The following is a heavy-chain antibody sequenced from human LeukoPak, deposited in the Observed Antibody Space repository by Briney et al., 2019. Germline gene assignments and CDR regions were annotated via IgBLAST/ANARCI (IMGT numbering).Heavy chain of an antibody. V-gene: IGHV3-11*01. J-gene: IGHJ4*02. CDR3: AREYDYVWGSYRGGFDY. CDR2: ISSSGSTI. D-gene: IGHD3-16*02. Sequence: PGGSLRLSCAASGFTFSDYYMSWIRQAPGKGLEWVSYISSSGSTIYYADSVKGRFTISRDNAKNSLYLQMNSLRAEDTAVYYCAREYDYVWGSYRGGFDYWGQGTLVTVSS. CDR1: GFTFSDYY.